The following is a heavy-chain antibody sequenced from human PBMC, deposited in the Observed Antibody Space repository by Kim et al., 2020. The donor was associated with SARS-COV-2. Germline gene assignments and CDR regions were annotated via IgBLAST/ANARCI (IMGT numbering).Heavy chain of an antibody. J-gene: IGHJ4*02. D-gene: IGHD6-13*01. CDR3: AEHLPYSSSWYYFDY. V-gene: IGHV3-23*01. Sequence: DSVKGRFTISRDNSKNTLYLQMNSLRAEDTAVYYCAEHLPYSSSWYYFDYWGQGTLVTVSS.